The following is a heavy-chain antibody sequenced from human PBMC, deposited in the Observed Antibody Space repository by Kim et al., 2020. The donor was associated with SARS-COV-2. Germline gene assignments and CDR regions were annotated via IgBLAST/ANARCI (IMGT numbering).Heavy chain of an antibody. V-gene: IGHV4-59*01. CDR2: VHYTGTT. CDR3: GRREITCYSDH. Sequence: SETLSLTCTVSGDSISGYYWSWIRRPPGKGLEWIGYVHYTGTTNYNPSLESRVTISVDTSKNQFSLKLTFVTSADTAVYYCGRREITCYSDHWGQGTLVT. D-gene: IGHD3-9*01. CDR1: GDSISGYY. J-gene: IGHJ4*02.